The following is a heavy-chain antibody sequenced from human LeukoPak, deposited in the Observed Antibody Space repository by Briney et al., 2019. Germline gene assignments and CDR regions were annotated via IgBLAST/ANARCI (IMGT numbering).Heavy chain of an antibody. CDR2: IYTRGTT. D-gene: IGHD2-21*01. Sequence: SETLSLTCTVSGGSMSSGNYYWSWIRQSAGKGLEWLGRIYTRGTTNYKPSLKCRVTMLVDTSKNQFSLKLNAVTAADTAVYYCARGIDVINFDSWGQGTLVTVSS. CDR3: ARGIDVINFDS. CDR1: GGSMSSGNYY. V-gene: IGHV4-61*02. J-gene: IGHJ4*02.